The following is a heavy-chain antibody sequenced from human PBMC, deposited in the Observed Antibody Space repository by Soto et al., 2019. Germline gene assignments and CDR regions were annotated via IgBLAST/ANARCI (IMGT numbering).Heavy chain of an antibody. Sequence: SVKVSCKASGGTFSSYTISWVRQAPGQGLEWMGRIIPILGIANYAQKFQGRVTITADKSTSTAYMELSSLRSEDTAVYYCAGSVVVVPAAIRKGLHDYWGQGTLVTVSS. D-gene: IGHD2-2*01. CDR2: IIPILGIA. J-gene: IGHJ4*02. CDR1: GGTFSSYT. V-gene: IGHV1-69*02. CDR3: AGSVVVVPAAIRKGLHDY.